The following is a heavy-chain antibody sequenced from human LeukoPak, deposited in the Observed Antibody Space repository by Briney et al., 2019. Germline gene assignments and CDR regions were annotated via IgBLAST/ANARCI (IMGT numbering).Heavy chain of an antibody. CDR2: IRSSSYGGTT. CDR3: TRGLYYDSSGYLYYFDY. J-gene: IGHJ4*02. D-gene: IGHD3-22*01. Sequence: PGGSLRLSCTASGFTFGDYAVSWVRQAPGNGLELVTFIRSSSYGGTTEYAASVKGRFTISRDDSKSIAYLQMNSLKTEDTAVYYCTRGLYYDSSGYLYYFDYWGQGALVTVSS. CDR1: GFTFGDYA. V-gene: IGHV3-49*04.